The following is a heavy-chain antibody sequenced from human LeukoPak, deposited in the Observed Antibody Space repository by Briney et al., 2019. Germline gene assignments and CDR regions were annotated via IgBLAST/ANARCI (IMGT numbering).Heavy chain of an antibody. J-gene: IGHJ4*02. CDR3: ARAEIKLYNQRRYYFDY. CDR1: GGSFSGYY. CDR2: INHSGST. Sequence: PSETLPLTCAVYGGSFSGYYWSWIRQPPGKGLEWIGEINHSGSTNYNPSLKSRVTISVDTSKNQFSLKLSSVTAADTAVYYCARAEIKLYNQRRYYFDYWGQGTLVTVSS. V-gene: IGHV4-34*01. D-gene: IGHD3-16*02.